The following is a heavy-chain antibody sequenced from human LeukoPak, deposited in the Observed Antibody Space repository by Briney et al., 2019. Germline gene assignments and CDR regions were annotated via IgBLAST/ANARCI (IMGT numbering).Heavy chain of an antibody. CDR3: ARAEMHGHSSSYHLR. CDR2: INHSGST. D-gene: IGHD6-13*01. CDR1: VDSISSGGYY. V-gene: IGHV4-30-2*01. J-gene: IGHJ4*02. Sequence: PSQTLSLTCIVSVDSISSGGYYWSWIRQPPGKRLEWIGEINHSGSTNYNPSLKSRVTISVDTSKNQFSLQLSSVTAADTAVYYCARAEMHGHSSSYHLRWGQGTLVTVSS.